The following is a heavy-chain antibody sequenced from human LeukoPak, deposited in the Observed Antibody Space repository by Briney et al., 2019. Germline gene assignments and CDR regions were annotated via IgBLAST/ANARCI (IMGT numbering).Heavy chain of an antibody. V-gene: IGHV3-30*18. CDR3: AKAIWTDYLLSYFDY. CDR1: GFTFNNYG. CDR2: ISYDGSNK. D-gene: IGHD3/OR15-3a*01. J-gene: IGHJ4*02. Sequence: GGSLRLSCAASGFTFNNYGMHWVRQAPGKGLDWVALISYDGSNKYYADSVKGRFTISRDNSENTLYLQMNSLRAEDTAVYYCAKAIWTDYLLSYFDYLGQGNLVTGSS.